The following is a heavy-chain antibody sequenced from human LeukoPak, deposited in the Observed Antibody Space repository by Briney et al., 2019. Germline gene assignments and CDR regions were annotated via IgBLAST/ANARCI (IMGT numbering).Heavy chain of an antibody. V-gene: IGHV3-23*01. CDR3: AKYGGINYYFYMDV. Sequence: QAGGSLRLSCAASGFTFSSYGMSWVRQAPGKGLEWVSTISGSGGSTDYADSVKGRFTISRDNSKNTVYLQMNSLRAEDTAVYYCAKYGGINYYFYMDVWGKGTTVTVSS. CDR1: GFTFSSYG. J-gene: IGHJ6*03. D-gene: IGHD1-14*01. CDR2: ISGSGGST.